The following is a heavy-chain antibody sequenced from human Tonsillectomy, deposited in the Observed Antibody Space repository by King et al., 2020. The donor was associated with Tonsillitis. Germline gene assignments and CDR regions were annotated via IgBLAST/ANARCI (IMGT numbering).Heavy chain of an antibody. CDR2: IRSKPYGETT. CDR3: TSDSYFDSSGDFPHPSPDY. CDR1: GFTFGDYA. J-gene: IGHJ4*02. Sequence: VQLVESGGGLVQPGRSLRLSCTASGFTFGDYAMSWFRQAPGKGLEGVGFIRSKPYGETTEYAASVKGRFTISRDDSKSIAYLQMNSLKTEDTAVYYCTSDSYFDSSGDFPHPSPDYWGQGTLVTVSS. D-gene: IGHD3-22*01. V-gene: IGHV3-49*03.